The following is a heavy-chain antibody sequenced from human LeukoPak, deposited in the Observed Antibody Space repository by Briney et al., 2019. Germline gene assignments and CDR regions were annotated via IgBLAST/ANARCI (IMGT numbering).Heavy chain of an antibody. CDR2: ISGSGGST. V-gene: IGHV3-23*01. CDR1: GFTLSNYV. Sequence: GGSLRLSCAVSGFTLSNYVMSWVRQAPGKGLEWVSAISGSGGSTYYADSVKGRFTISRDNSKNTLYLQMNSLRAEDTAVYYCASRHCSGGGCYFAGADPFDYWGQGTLVTVS. D-gene: IGHD2-15*01. J-gene: IGHJ4*02. CDR3: ASRHCSGGGCYFAGADPFDY.